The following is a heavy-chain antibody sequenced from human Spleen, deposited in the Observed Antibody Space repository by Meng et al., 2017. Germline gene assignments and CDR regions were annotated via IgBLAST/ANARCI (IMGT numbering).Heavy chain of an antibody. CDR3: ARWYSSSSRTFDY. CDR1: GFTFSSQT. D-gene: IGHD6-6*01. Sequence: GGSLRLSCEASGFTFSSQTMNWVRQAPGKGLEWVSSISSSGNYIYYADSVKGRFTISRDNAKNSLYLQMNSLRAEDTAVYYCARWYSSSSRTFDYRGQGTLVTVSS. J-gene: IGHJ4*02. CDR2: ISSSGNYI. V-gene: IGHV3-21*01.